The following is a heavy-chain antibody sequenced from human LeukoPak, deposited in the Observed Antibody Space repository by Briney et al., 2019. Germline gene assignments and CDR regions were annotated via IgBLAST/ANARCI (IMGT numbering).Heavy chain of an antibody. Sequence: GRSLRLSCVASGFTFGKYWMSWVRQAPGKGLEWVADIKLDGSEKNYVDSVKGRFTISRDNTKNSLYLQMNSLRVEDTAVFYCARDQYDTWSRRGNFDSWGQGTLVIVSS. CDR2: IKLDGSEK. J-gene: IGHJ4*02. CDR1: GFTFGKYW. CDR3: ARDQYDTWSRRGNFDS. D-gene: IGHD3-3*01. V-gene: IGHV3-7*03.